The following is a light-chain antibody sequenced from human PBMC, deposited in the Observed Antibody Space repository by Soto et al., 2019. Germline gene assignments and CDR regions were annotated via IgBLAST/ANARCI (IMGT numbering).Light chain of an antibody. Sequence: TQSPPSLSASVGDRVTISCRASQSISTYLMWYQQKPGKAPNLLIYGASGLQNGVPSRFTGSGSGTEFSLTISGLQPEDSGTYYCQQSSITPRSFGQGTKVDIK. V-gene: IGKV1-39*01. J-gene: IGKJ1*01. CDR2: GAS. CDR3: QQSSITPRS. CDR1: QSISTY.